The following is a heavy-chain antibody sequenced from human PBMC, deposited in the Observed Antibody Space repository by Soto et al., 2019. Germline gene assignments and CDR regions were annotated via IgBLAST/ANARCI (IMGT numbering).Heavy chain of an antibody. V-gene: IGHV4-39*01. J-gene: IGHJ4*02. Sequence: SETLSLTCTVSGGSISSSSYYWGWIRQPPGKGLEWIGSIYYSVSTYYNPSLRSRVTISVDTSKNQFSLKLSSVTAADTAVYYCARHEYYGSGSYDYWGQGTLVTVSS. CDR1: GGSISSSSYY. CDR2: IYYSVST. CDR3: ARHEYYGSGSYDY. D-gene: IGHD3-10*01.